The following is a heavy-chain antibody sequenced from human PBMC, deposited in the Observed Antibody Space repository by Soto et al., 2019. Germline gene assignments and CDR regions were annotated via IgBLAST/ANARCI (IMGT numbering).Heavy chain of an antibody. CDR3: ARDSEGTSSLTHH. CDR2: DHPGSGGA. CDR1: GYTFSKFF. J-gene: IGHJ5*02. V-gene: IGHV1-46*01. Sequence: QVQVVQSGADVKKPGASVKVSCKASGYTFSKFFLYWVRQAPGQGLEWLGFDHPGSGGANYAQKFQGRVSITRDTSMSTVSLELSRLRSEDTAMYYCARDSEGTSSLTHHWGQGTLVTVSS. D-gene: IGHD6-6*01.